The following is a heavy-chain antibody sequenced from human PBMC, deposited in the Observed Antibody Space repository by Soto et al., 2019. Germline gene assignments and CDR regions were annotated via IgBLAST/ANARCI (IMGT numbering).Heavy chain of an antibody. CDR3: AVPPYYYDSSAYIY. CDR2: ISSSGSTI. V-gene: IGHV3-48*03. D-gene: IGHD3-22*01. CDR1: GFTFSSYE. Sequence: EVQLVESGGGLVQPGGSLRLSCATSGFTFSSYEMNWVRQAPGKGLEWVSYISSSGSTIYYADSVKGRFTISRDNAKNSLYLQMNSLRAEDTAVYYCAVPPYYYDSSAYIYWGQGTLVTVSS. J-gene: IGHJ4*02.